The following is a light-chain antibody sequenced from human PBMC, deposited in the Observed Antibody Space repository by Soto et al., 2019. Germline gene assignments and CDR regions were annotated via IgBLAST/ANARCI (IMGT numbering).Light chain of an antibody. Sequence: QSVLTQPRSVSGSPGQSVTIACTGTSSDVGGYHYVSWYQHHPGKAPKLMIFNVNERPSGVPARFSGSKSGNTASLTISGLQAEDDAYYYCCSYAGIYTLVFGGGTQLTVL. V-gene: IGLV2-11*01. J-gene: IGLJ2*01. CDR1: SSDVGGYHY. CDR2: NVN. CDR3: CSYAGIYTLV.